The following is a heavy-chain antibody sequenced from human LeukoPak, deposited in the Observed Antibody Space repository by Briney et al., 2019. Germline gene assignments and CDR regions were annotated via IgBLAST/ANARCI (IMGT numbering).Heavy chain of an antibody. CDR1: GYSFTSYW. D-gene: IGHD5-24*01. CDR2: IYPGDSGT. CDR3: ARERGEEMATTKYYYYYMDV. J-gene: IGHJ6*03. Sequence: GESLKISCKGSGYSFTSYWIGWVRQMPGKGLEWMGIIYPGDSGTRYSPSFQGQVTISADKSVSTAYLQWSSLKASDTAMYYCARERGEEMATTKYYYYYMDVWGKGTTVTVSS. V-gene: IGHV5-51*01.